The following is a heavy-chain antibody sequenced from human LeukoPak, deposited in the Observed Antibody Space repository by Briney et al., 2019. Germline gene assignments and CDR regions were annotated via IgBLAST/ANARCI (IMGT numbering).Heavy chain of an antibody. CDR1: GGSISSGSYY. D-gene: IGHD3-22*01. J-gene: IGHJ4*02. Sequence: SETLSLTCTVSGGSISSGSYYWSWIRQPAGKGLEWIGRIYTSGSTNYNPSLKSRVTISVDTSKNQFSLKLSSVTAADTAVYYCARDKRITMNYYFDYWGQGTLVTVSS. V-gene: IGHV4-61*02. CDR3: ARDKRITMNYYFDY. CDR2: IYTSGST.